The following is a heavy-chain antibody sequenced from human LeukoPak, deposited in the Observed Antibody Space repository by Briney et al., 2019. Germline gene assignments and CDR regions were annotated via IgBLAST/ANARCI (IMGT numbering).Heavy chain of an antibody. D-gene: IGHD6-6*01. Sequence: SETLSLTCTVSGGSINSSSYYGDWIRQPPGKGLEWIGSIYYSGNTYSNSSLKSRVTISIDTSKNQFSLKLRSVTAADTAVYYCARIPVIEPRRPNYYDYWGQGTLVTVSS. J-gene: IGHJ4*02. CDR2: IYYSGNT. CDR1: GGSINSSSYY. CDR3: ARIPVIEPRRPNYYDY. V-gene: IGHV4-39*01.